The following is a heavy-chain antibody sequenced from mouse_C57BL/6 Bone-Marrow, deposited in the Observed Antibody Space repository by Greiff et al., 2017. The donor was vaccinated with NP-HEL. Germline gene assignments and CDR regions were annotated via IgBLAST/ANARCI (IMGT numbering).Heavy chain of an antibody. CDR3: ATYEWYFDV. D-gene: IGHD2-12*01. CDR1: GFTFSDYY. V-gene: IGHV5-16*01. Sequence: EVMLVESEGGLVQPGSSMKLSCTASGFTFSDYYMAWVRQVPEKGLEWVANINYDGSSTYYLDSFKSRATFPRDTAYNIPYLQMSSLTSEDTATYYCATYEWYFDVWGRGTAITVTA. CDR2: INYDGSST. J-gene: IGHJ1*03.